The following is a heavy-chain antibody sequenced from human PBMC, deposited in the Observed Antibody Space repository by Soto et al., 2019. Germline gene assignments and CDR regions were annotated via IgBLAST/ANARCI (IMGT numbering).Heavy chain of an antibody. Sequence: EVQLLESGGGLVQPGGSLRLSCAASGFTFKSFAMTWFRKPPGKGLEWVSIIGASGDNTFYADSVKGRFTISRDNSGDTLFLQMNRLRAEDTALYYCAKLGYCSGGTCYLDYYNGLDVWGQGTTVTVSS. CDR2: IGASGDNT. D-gene: IGHD2-15*01. V-gene: IGHV3-23*01. CDR3: AKLGYCSGGTCYLDYYNGLDV. J-gene: IGHJ6*02. CDR1: GFTFKSFA.